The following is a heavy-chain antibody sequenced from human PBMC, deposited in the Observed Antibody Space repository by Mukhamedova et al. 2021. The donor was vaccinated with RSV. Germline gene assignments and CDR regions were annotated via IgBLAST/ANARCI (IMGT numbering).Heavy chain of an antibody. J-gene: IGHJ6*02. Sequence: KSRVTISVDTSKNQFSLKLSSVTAADTAVYYCARVPGQWLVVHYYYGMDVWGQGTTVTVSS. D-gene: IGHD6-19*01. V-gene: IGHV4-34*01. CDR3: ARVPGQWLVVHYYYGMDV.